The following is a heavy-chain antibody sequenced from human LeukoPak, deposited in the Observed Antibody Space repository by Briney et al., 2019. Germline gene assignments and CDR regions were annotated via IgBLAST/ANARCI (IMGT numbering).Heavy chain of an antibody. D-gene: IGHD2-8*01. CDR2: IYYSGTT. CDR1: GASIGGSSYY. V-gene: IGHV4-39*07. CDR3: AREGPADCTNGVCPSDP. J-gene: IGHJ5*02. Sequence: PSETLSLTCTVSGASIGGSSYYWGWIRQPPGKGLEWIGSIYYSGTTYYNPSLKSRVTISVDTSKNLFSLKLSSVTAADTAVYYCAREGPADCTNGVCPSDPWGQGTLVTVSS.